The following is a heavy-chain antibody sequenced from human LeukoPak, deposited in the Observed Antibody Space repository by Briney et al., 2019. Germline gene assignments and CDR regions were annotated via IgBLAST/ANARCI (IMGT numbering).Heavy chain of an antibody. J-gene: IGHJ4*02. CDR2: IKQDGSEK. V-gene: IGHV3-7*01. Sequence: GGSLRLSCAASGFTFSNYGMHWVRQAPGKGLEWVANIKQDGSEKYYVDSVKGRFTISRDNAKNSLYLQMNSLRAEDTAVYYCARSLLLRVFYFDYWGQGTLVTVSS. D-gene: IGHD3-22*01. CDR3: ARSLLLRVFYFDY. CDR1: GFTFSNYG.